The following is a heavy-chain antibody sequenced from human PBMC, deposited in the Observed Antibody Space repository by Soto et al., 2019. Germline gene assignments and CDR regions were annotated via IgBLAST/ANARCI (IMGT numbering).Heavy chain of an antibody. J-gene: IGHJ6*02. Sequence: PGGSLRLSCAASGFTFSSYAMSWVRQAPGKGLEWVSAISGSGGSTYYAASVKGRFTISRDNSKNTLYLQMNSLRAEDTAVYYCATRYGGNSKDYYYYGMDVWGQGTTVTVSS. CDR3: ATRYGGNSKDYYYYGMDV. CDR2: ISGSGGST. V-gene: IGHV3-23*01. CDR1: GFTFSSYA. D-gene: IGHD2-21*02.